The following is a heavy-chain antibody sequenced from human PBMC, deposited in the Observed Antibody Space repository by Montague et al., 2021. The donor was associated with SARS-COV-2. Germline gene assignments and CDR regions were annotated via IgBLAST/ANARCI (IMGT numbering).Heavy chain of an antibody. Sequence: ETLSLTCAVYGGSLSGYYWSWIRQPPGKGLEWIGEINHSGSTNYNPSLKSRVTISLDTSKNQFSLKLSSVTAADTAVYYCAGGRRRYNWRDETSYYYGMDVWGQGTTVTVSS. CDR3: AGGRRRYNWRDETSYYYGMDV. J-gene: IGHJ6*02. V-gene: IGHV4-34*01. CDR2: INHSGST. CDR1: GGSLSGYY. D-gene: IGHD1-20*01.